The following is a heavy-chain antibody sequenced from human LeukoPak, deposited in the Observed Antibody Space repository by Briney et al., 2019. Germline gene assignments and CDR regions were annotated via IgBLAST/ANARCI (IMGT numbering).Heavy chain of an antibody. Sequence: GASVKVSCKASGYTFSDYYIHWVRQAPGQGLEWMGWIHPNSGGTNYLQKFHGRVTMTRDTSISTAYMELASLRSDDTAVYYCASTSHRDGYNEPYYFDYLRRGTLVSVSS. CDR2: IHPNSGGT. J-gene: IGHJ4*02. D-gene: IGHD5-24*01. CDR3: ASTSHRDGYNEPYYFDY. V-gene: IGHV1-2*02. CDR1: GYTFSDYY.